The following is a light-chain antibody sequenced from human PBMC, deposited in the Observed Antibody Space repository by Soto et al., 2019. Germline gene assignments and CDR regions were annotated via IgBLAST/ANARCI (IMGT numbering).Light chain of an antibody. V-gene: IGKV3-15*01. CDR2: GAS. J-gene: IGKJ2*01. Sequence: EIVMTQSPATLSVSPGXXATXSXRASQSITSELAWYQQKPGQPPRLLIYGASTRATGVPARFSGSGSGSEFTLTISGLQSEDFAVYYCQQGHNWPLTFGQGTRLEI. CDR1: QSITSE. CDR3: QQGHNWPLT.